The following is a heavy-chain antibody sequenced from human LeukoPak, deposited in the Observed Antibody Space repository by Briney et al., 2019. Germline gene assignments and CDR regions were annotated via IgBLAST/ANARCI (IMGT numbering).Heavy chain of an antibody. V-gene: IGHV3-11*01. CDR3: ARGRLRWLQT. Sequence: GGSLRLSCAASGFTLSDYYMGSIRQAPGKGLEWDSYISSSGSTIYYADSVKGRFTISRDNAKNSLYLQMSILRGEDTAVYYCARGRLRWLQTWGQGTLVTVSS. D-gene: IGHD5-24*01. CDR1: GFTLSDYY. J-gene: IGHJ5*02. CDR2: ISSSGSTI.